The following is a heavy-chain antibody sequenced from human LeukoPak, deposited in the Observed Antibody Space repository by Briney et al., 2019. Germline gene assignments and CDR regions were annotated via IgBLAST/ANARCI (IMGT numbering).Heavy chain of an antibody. CDR2: INPSGGST. V-gene: IGHV1-46*01. Sequence: GSSVKVSCKASGGTFSSYAISWVRQAPGQGLEWMGIINPSGGSTSYAQKFQGRVTMTRDTSTGTVYMELSSLRSEDTAVYYCARDRDVVPADYYFDYWGQGTLVTVSS. J-gene: IGHJ4*02. CDR3: ARDRDVVPADYYFDY. CDR1: GGTFSSYA. D-gene: IGHD2-2*01.